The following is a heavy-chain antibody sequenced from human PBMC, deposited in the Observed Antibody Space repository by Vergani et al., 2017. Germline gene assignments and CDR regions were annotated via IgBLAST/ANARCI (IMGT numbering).Heavy chain of an antibody. D-gene: IGHD1-14*01. J-gene: IGHJ3*02. CDR2: IRYDGNNK. CDR3: CSPGHSDAFDI. V-gene: IGHV3-30*02. Sequence: QVQLVESGGGVVQPGGSLRLSCAASGFTFSNYDIHWVRQAPGKGLEWVAFIRYDGNNKYYADSVKGRFTISRDNSKNTLYLQMNSLRAEDTAVYYCCSPGHSDAFDIWGQGTTVTVSS. CDR1: GFTFSNYD.